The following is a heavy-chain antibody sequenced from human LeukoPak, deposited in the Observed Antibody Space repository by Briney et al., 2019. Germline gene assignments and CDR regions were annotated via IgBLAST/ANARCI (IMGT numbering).Heavy chain of an antibody. CDR1: GFTFSSYT. CDR2: ISSSSSTI. V-gene: IGHV3-48*04. D-gene: IGHD3-9*01. Sequence: GGSLRLSCAASGFTFSSYTMNWVRQVPGKGLEWVSYISSSSSTIYYADSVKGRFTISRDNADNSLFLQMKSLRVEDTALYYCTREKNGFLTGLKYYYSYLDVWGRGTTVTVSS. J-gene: IGHJ6*03. CDR3: TREKNGFLTGLKYYYSYLDV.